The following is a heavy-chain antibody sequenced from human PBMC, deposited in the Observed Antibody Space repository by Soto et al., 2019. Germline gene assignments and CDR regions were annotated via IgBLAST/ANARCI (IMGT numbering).Heavy chain of an antibody. J-gene: IGHJ6*02. CDR1: GFIFHDYA. CDR2: ISWNSGTI. V-gene: IGHV3-9*01. CDR3: AKDREGSSGWYGMDA. Sequence: PGGSLRLSCAASGFIFHDYAMHWVRQVPGKGLEWVSAISWNSGTIAYADSVKGRFTISRDNAKNSLYLQMNSLRSEDTALYYCAKDREGSSGWYGMDAWGQGTTVTVSS. D-gene: IGHD3-22*01.